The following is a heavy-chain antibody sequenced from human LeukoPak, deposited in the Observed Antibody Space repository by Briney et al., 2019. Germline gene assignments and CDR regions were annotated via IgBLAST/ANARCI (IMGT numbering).Heavy chain of an antibody. V-gene: IGHV4-34*01. D-gene: IGHD2-2*01. CDR2: INHSGST. Sequence: SETLSLTCAVYGGSFSGYYWSWIRQPPGKGLEWIGEINHSGSTNYNPSLKSRVTISVDTSKNQFSLKLSSVTAADTAVYYCARGRGPTARDIVVVPAARYLYYFDYWGQGTLVTVSS. CDR1: GGSFSGYY. J-gene: IGHJ4*02. CDR3: ARGRGPTARDIVVVPAARYLYYFDY.